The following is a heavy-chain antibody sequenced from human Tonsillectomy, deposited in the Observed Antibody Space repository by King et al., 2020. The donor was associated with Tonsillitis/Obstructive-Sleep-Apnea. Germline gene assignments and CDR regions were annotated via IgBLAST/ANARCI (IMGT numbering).Heavy chain of an antibody. CDR2: INHSGNN. CDR1: GGSFSGYY. CDR3: ARSTMFGVVITPLYFDY. D-gene: IGHD3-3*01. Sequence: VQLQQWGAGLLKPSEPLSLTCAVYGGSFSGYYWSWLRQPPGKGLEWIGEINHSGNNNYNPSLKSRVTISVDTSKNQFSLNLSSVTAADTAIYYCARSTMFGVVITPLYFDYWGQGTLVTVSS. J-gene: IGHJ4*02. V-gene: IGHV4-34*01.